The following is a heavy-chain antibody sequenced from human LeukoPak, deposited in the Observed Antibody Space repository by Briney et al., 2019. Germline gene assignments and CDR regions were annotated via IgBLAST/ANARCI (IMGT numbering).Heavy chain of an antibody. D-gene: IGHD6-13*01. CDR1: GFTFCRSW. CDR2: IKEDGSVR. CDR3: ARDPGYSSFDY. Sequence: PGGSLRLSCGVSGFTFCRSWMSWVRQTPAKGLEFVANIKEDGSVRNYVDSVQGRFTISRDNAKNSLYLHMNSLRAEDTAVYYCARDPGYSSFDYWGQGTLVTVSS. V-gene: IGHV3-7*01. J-gene: IGHJ4*02.